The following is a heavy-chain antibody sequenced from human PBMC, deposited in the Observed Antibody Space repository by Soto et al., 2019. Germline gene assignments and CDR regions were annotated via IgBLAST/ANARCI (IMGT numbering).Heavy chain of an antibody. CDR1: GGTFSSYA. Sequence: SVKVSCKASGGTFSSYAISWVRQAPGQGLEWMGGIIPIFGTANYAQKFQGRVTITADESTSTAYMELSSLRSEDTAVYYCARDAGHYYDSSGYSQWGPGTLVTVSS. D-gene: IGHD3-22*01. CDR3: ARDAGHYYDSSGYSQ. CDR2: IIPIFGTA. J-gene: IGHJ4*02. V-gene: IGHV1-69*13.